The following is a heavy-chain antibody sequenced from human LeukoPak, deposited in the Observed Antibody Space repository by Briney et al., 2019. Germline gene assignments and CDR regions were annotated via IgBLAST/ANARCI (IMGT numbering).Heavy chain of an antibody. Sequence: ASVKVSCKASGYTFTSYGISWVRHAPGQGLELMGWISAYNGNTNYAQKLQGRVTMTTDTSTSTAYMKLRSLRSDDTAVYYCARGYYDILTGYYDDYWGQGTLVTVSS. CDR1: GYTFTSYG. J-gene: IGHJ4*02. V-gene: IGHV1-18*01. CDR3: ARGYYDILTGYYDDY. CDR2: ISAYNGNT. D-gene: IGHD3-9*01.